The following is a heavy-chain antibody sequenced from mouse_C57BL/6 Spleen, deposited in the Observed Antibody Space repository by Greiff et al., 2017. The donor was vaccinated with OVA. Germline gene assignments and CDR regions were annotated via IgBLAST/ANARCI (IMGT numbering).Heavy chain of an antibody. CDR2: INPNNGGT. V-gene: IGHV1-22*01. D-gene: IGHD1-1*01. CDR1: GYTFTDYN. CDR3: ARTYYYGSSPLYAMDY. Sequence: VQLQQSGPELVKPGASVKMSCKASGYTFTDYNMHWVKQSHGKSLEWIGYINPNNGGTSYNQKFKGKATLTVNKSSSTAYMELRSLTSEDSAVYYCARTYYYGSSPLYAMDYWGQGTSVTVSS. J-gene: IGHJ4*01.